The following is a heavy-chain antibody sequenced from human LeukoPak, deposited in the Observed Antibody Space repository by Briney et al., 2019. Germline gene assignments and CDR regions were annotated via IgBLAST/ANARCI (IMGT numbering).Heavy chain of an antibody. D-gene: IGHD4-17*01. J-gene: IGHJ3*02. Sequence: PSETRCLSCTVSGGSISSSSYYWGWIRQPPGKGLGWIGSIYYSGSTYYNPLLKSRVTISVDTSKNQFSLKLSSVTAADTAVYYCARLAALRDDAFDIWGQGTMVTVSS. V-gene: IGHV4-39*01. CDR3: ARLAALRDDAFDI. CDR1: GGSISSSSYY. CDR2: IYYSGST.